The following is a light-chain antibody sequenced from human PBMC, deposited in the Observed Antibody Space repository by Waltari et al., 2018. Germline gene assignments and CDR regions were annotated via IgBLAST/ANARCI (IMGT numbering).Light chain of an antibody. CDR3: LQYYSTPFT. CDR2: VAS. CDR1: QDISNY. V-gene: IGKV1-17*01. Sequence: DIQMTQSPSSLSASVGDGVTITCRASQDISNYLSWYQQKPGNPPQRLISVASSLESGVPSRFSGSGSGTEFTLTITSLQSEDFATYYCLQYYSTPFTFGPGTKLDIK. J-gene: IGKJ3*01.